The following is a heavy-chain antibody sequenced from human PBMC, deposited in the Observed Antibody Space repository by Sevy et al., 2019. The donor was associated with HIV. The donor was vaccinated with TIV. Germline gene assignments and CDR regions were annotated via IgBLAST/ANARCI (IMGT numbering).Heavy chain of an antibody. Sequence: GGSLRLSCAASGFSFSDAWVSWVRHAPGKGLEWVGRVRSKGDGGTTEYAAPVKGRFTIARDDSKDMLYLQMKSLKTEDTGVYYCTTEGADWGQGTLVTVSS. CDR3: TTEGAD. CDR2: VRSKGDGGTT. CDR1: GFSFSDAW. V-gene: IGHV3-15*01. J-gene: IGHJ1*01.